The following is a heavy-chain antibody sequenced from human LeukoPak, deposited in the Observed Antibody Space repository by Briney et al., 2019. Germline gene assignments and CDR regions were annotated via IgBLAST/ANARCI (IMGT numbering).Heavy chain of an antibody. V-gene: IGHV3-23*01. CDR1: GFTFSNYA. D-gene: IGHD1-26*01. CDR2: ISGGGGTT. CDR3: ASGGIYYGAAFDF. Sequence: GVSLRLSCAASGFTFSNYAMIWARQAPGEGLEGVSGISGGGGTTYYVDSVKGSFTISRDNSKNTLFLQMNSLRAEDTALYYCASGGIYYGAAFDFWGQGSLVTVSA. J-gene: IGHJ4*02.